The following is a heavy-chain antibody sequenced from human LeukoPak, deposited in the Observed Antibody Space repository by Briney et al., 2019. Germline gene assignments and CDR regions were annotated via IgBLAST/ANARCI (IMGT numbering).Heavy chain of an antibody. CDR1: GGTFSSYA. D-gene: IGHD3-22*01. CDR3: AKSDDSSGYYYGYFDY. J-gene: IGHJ4*02. Sequence: SCKASGGTFSSYAISWVRQAPGKGLEWVSAISGSGGSTYYADSVKGRFTISRDNSKNTLYLQMNSLRAEDTAVYYCAKSDDSSGYYYGYFDYWGQGTLVTVSS. V-gene: IGHV3-23*01. CDR2: ISGSGGST.